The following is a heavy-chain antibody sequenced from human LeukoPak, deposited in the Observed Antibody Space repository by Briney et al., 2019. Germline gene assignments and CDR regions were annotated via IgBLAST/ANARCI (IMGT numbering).Heavy chain of an antibody. D-gene: IGHD3-10*01. Sequence: GASVKVSCKTSGYTFTSYYIHWLRQAPGQRFEWMGWSDPKSGATKYEHFQGKVTMTRDTSISTAYMELSRLTSDDTAVYYCARGNFYDNKGYSPELRYWGQGTLVIVSS. CDR1: GYTFTSYY. J-gene: IGHJ4*02. CDR2: SDPKSGAT. V-gene: IGHV1-2*02. CDR3: ARGNFYDNKGYSPELRY.